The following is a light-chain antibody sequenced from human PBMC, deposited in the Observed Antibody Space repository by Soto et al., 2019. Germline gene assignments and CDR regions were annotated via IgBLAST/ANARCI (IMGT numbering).Light chain of an antibody. CDR2: KNN. Sequence: QSVLTQPPSVSGAPGQTITMSCTGSGSNVGASYDVHWYQVLPGAGPRLLIYKNNNRPSGVPDRFSGSKSGTSASLAITGLRAEHEADYYCQSYDNILSGPLFGGGTKLTVL. V-gene: IGLV1-40*01. J-gene: IGLJ3*02. CDR1: GSNVGASYD. CDR3: QSYDNILSGPL.